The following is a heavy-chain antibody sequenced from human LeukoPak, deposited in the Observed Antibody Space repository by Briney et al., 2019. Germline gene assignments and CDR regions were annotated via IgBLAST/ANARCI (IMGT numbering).Heavy chain of an antibody. V-gene: IGHV4-31*03. Sequence: SQTLSLTCTVSGGSINSGGYSCTWIRQHPGKGLEWIAYICYSGSTDYNLSLKSRVTISPDTSKNQFSLKLSSVTAADTAVYYCARENGSYSDAFDIWGQGTMVTVSS. CDR1: GGSINSGGYS. CDR3: ARENGSYSDAFDI. D-gene: IGHD1-26*01. CDR2: ICYSGST. J-gene: IGHJ3*02.